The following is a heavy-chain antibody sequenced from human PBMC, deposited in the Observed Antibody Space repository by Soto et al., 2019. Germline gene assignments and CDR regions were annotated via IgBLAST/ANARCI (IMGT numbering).Heavy chain of an antibody. CDR1: GYSFTDYK. Sequence: ASVKVSCKTSGYSFTDYKLHWVRQAPGQGLEWMGWVDPNGGGSNSAQKFQGSVTMTWDTSITTAYLDLTRLTTNDTATYFCATWVDCGDFEGFDFWDQGSLVTVSS. V-gene: IGHV1-2*04. CDR3: ATWVDCGDFEGFDF. CDR2: VDPNGGGS. J-gene: IGHJ4*02. D-gene: IGHD4-17*01.